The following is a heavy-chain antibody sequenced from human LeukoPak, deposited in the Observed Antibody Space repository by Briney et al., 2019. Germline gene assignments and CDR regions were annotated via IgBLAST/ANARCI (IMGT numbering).Heavy chain of an antibody. CDR3: ASTTTLLYYFDY. V-gene: IGHV3-30-3*01. D-gene: IGHD4-17*01. Sequence: PGGSLRLSCAASGFTFSSYAMHWVRQAPGKGLEWVAVISYDGSNKYYADSVKGRFTISRDNSKNTLYLQMNSLRAEDTAVYYCASTTTLLYYFDYWGQGTLVTVSS. CDR2: ISYDGSNK. CDR1: GFTFSSYA. J-gene: IGHJ4*02.